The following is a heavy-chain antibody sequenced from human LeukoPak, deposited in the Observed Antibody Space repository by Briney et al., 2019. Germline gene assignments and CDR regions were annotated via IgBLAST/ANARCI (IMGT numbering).Heavy chain of an antibody. Sequence: SETLSLTCTVSGGSISSSSYYWGWIRQPPGKGLEWIGSIYYSGSTYFNPSVKGRVTIPVDTSKNQFSLKLTSVTAADTAVYYCASVIGDLSDWGQGTLVTVSS. D-gene: IGHD7-27*01. CDR1: GGSISSSSYY. CDR3: ASVIGDLSD. CDR2: IYYSGST. J-gene: IGHJ4*02. V-gene: IGHV4-39*01.